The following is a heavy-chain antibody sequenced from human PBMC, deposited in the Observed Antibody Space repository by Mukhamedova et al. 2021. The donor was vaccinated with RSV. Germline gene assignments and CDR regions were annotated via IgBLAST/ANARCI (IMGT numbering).Heavy chain of an antibody. CDR3: ASSGVVGHQSLVDY. J-gene: IGHJ4*03. D-gene: IGHD1-26*01. V-gene: IGHV3-21*01. Sequence: GLEWVSSISSGSAYVFYGESVRGRFTISRDNTRNSLYLQMDSLSVGDTAVYYCASSGVVGHQSLVDYCGRWILVTVAT. CDR2: ISSGSAYV.